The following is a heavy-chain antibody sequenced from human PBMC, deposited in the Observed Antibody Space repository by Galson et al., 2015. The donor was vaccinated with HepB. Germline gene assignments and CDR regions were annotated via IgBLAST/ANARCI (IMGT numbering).Heavy chain of an antibody. CDR2: IDPSDSYT. J-gene: IGHJ6*02. D-gene: IGHD3-10*01. V-gene: IGHV5-10-1*01. CDR1: GYSFTSYW. Sequence: QSGAEVKKPGESLRISCKGSGYSFTSYWISWVRQMPGKGLEWMGRIDPSDSYTNYSPSFQGHVTISADKSISTAYLQWSSLKASDTAMYYCARQNYYGSGSYYNGLYYYYGMDVWGQGTTVTVSS. CDR3: ARQNYYGSGSYYNGLYYYYGMDV.